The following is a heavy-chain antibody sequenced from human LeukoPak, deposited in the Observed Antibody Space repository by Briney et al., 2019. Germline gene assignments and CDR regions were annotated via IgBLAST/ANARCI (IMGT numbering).Heavy chain of an antibody. CDR3: ARGGDGDWLLRYKYYYGMDV. CDR1: GFTFSSYA. Sequence: GGSLRLSCAASGFTFSSYAMSWVRQAPGKGLEWVAVIWYDGSNKYYADSVKGRFTISRDNSKNTLYLQMNSLRAEDTAVYYCARGGDGDWLLRYKYYYGMDVWGQGTTVTVSS. D-gene: IGHD3-9*01. J-gene: IGHJ6*02. V-gene: IGHV3-33*08. CDR2: IWYDGSNK.